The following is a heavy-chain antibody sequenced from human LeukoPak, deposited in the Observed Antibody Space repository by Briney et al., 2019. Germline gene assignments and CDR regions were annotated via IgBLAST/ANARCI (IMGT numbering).Heavy chain of an antibody. CDR1: GYTLTELS. CDR3: ATALGIVVVPAAQGAFDI. D-gene: IGHD2-2*03. V-gene: IGHV1-24*01. J-gene: IGHJ3*02. Sequence: ASVKVSCKVSGYTLTELSMHWVRQAPGKGLEWMGGFDPEDGETIYAQKFQGRVTMTEDTSTDTAYMELSSLRSEDTAVYYCATALGIVVVPAAQGAFDIWGQGTMVTVSS. CDR2: FDPEDGET.